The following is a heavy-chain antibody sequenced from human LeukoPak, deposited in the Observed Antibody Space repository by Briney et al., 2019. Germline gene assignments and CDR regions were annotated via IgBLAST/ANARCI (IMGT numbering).Heavy chain of an antibody. Sequence: SETLSLTCAVYGGSFSGYYWSWIRQPPGKGLEWIGEINHSGSTNYNPSLKSRVTISVDTSKNQFSLQLNSVTPEDTAVYYCAREDPWEITAFDIWGQGTMVTVSS. CDR3: AREDPWEITAFDI. J-gene: IGHJ3*02. CDR2: INHSGST. CDR1: GGSFSGYY. V-gene: IGHV4-34*01. D-gene: IGHD1-26*01.